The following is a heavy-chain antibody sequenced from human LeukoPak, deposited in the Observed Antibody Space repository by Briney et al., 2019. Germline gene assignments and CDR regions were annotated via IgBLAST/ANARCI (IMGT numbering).Heavy chain of an antibody. J-gene: IGHJ4*02. V-gene: IGHV1-69*13. Sequence: SVKVSCKTSGYTFTTYGISWVRQAPGQGLEWMGGIIPIFGTANYAQKFQGRVTITADESTSTAYMELSSLRSEDTAVYYCARGRQWELLDYWGQGTLVTVSS. CDR2: IIPIFGTA. CDR3: ARGRQWELLDY. CDR1: GYTFTTYG. D-gene: IGHD1-26*01.